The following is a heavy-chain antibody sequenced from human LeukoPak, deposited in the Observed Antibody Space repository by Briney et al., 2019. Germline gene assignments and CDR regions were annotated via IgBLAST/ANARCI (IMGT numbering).Heavy chain of an antibody. CDR3: ARQKGYFDWLLENWFDP. J-gene: IGHJ5*02. D-gene: IGHD3-9*01. Sequence: ASVKVSCKASGYTFTSYAMNWVRQAPGQGLEWMGWINTNTGNPTYAQGFTGRFVFSLDTSVSTAYLQISSLKAEDTAVYYCARQKGYFDWLLENWFDPWGQGTLVTVSS. CDR1: GYTFTSYA. CDR2: INTNTGNP. V-gene: IGHV7-4-1*02.